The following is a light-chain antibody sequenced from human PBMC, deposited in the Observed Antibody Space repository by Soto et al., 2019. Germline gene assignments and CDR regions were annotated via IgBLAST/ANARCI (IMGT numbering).Light chain of an antibody. CDR2: GAS. V-gene: IGKV3D-15*01. CDR3: QQYNNWPSST. Sequence: EIVMTQSPATLSVSPGERATLSCRASQSVSSNLAWYQQKPGQAPRLLIYGASIRATGIPARFSGSGSGTEFTLTISSLQSEDFAVYYCQQYNNWPSSTFGQGTKPEIK. J-gene: IGKJ2*01. CDR1: QSVSSN.